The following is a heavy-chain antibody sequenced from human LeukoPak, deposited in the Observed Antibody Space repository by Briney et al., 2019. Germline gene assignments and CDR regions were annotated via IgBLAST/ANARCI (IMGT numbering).Heavy chain of an antibody. CDR3: ARDTPQHLKRFDY. D-gene: IGHD6-13*01. CDR2: INTYNGNT. Sequence: ASVKVSCKASGYTLNKFGMSWVRQAPGQGLEWLGWINTYNGNTKLGRKFQGRVTMTTDTSTSTVYMELTSLRTDDTAVYFCARDTPQHLKRFDYWGQGTLITVSS. CDR1: GYTLNKFG. V-gene: IGHV1-18*01. J-gene: IGHJ4*02.